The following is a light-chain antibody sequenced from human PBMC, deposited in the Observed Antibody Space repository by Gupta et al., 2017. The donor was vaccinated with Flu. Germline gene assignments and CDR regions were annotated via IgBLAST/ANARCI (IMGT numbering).Light chain of an antibody. V-gene: IGKV2-28*01. Sequence: VTPGEPASLACRSSPSLLHNNGENCVDWYLQKPGQSPQLLIYLASNRASGVPDRFSASGSGTDFTLKISRVEAEDVGVYYCMQTLQTPYTFAQGTRLEIK. CDR1: PSLLHNNGENC. CDR2: LAS. CDR3: MQTLQTPYT. J-gene: IGKJ2*01.